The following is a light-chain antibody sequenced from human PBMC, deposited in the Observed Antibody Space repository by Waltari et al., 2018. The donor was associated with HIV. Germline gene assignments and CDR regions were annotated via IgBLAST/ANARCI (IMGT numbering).Light chain of an antibody. CDR1: TSNVETQW. J-gene: IGLJ3*02. Sequence: QSVLTQPPSASGAPGQTVTISCSGSTSNVETQWVYCYQQLPGTAPKPLIYRNYQRPAGVPDRVSSSKSGASASLIISGLRSEDEADYFCGVWDSTLKQWLFGGRTKLTVL. CDR2: RNY. V-gene: IGLV1-47*01. CDR3: GVWDSTLKQWL.